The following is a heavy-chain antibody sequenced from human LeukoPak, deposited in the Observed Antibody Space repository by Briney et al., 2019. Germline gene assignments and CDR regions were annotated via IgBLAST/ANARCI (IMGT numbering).Heavy chain of an antibody. CDR2: IYYSGST. D-gene: IGHD3-9*01. Sequence: EPSETLSLTCTVSGGSISSYYLSWIRQPPGKGLEWIGYIYYSGSTNYNPSLKSRVTISVDTSKNQFSLKLSSVTAADTAVYYCALTGYDNWFDPWGQGTLVTVSS. CDR1: GGSISSYY. V-gene: IGHV4-59*01. CDR3: ALTGYDNWFDP. J-gene: IGHJ5*02.